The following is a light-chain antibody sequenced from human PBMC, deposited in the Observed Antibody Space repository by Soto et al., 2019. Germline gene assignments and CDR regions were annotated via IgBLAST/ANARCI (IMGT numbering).Light chain of an antibody. J-gene: IGKJ2*01. CDR1: QGISSY. CDR2: AAS. V-gene: IGKV1-9*01. Sequence: DIQLTQSPSFLSASVGDRVTITCRASQGISSYLAWYQQKPGKAPKLLIYAASTLQSGVPSRSSGSGSGTEFTLTISSLQPEDFATYYCQQLNSYPYTFGQGTKVDIK. CDR3: QQLNSYPYT.